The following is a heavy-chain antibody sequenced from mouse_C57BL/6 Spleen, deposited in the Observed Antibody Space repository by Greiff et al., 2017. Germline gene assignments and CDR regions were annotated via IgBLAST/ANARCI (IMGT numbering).Heavy chain of an antibody. V-gene: IGHV1-15*01. CDR2: IDPETGGT. D-gene: IGHD6-1*01. Sequence: QVQLQQSGAELVRPGASVTLSCKASGYTFTDYEMHWVKQTPVHGLEWIGAIDPETGGTAYNQKFKGKAILTADKSSSTAYMELRSLTSEDSAVXYCTSHTLALDYWGQGTTLTVSS. J-gene: IGHJ2*01. CDR3: TSHTLALDY. CDR1: GYTFTDYE.